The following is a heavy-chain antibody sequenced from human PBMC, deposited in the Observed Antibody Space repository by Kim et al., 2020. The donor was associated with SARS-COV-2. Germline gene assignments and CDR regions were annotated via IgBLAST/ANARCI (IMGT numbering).Heavy chain of an antibody. D-gene: IGHD6-13*01. V-gene: IGHV3-9*01. CDR1: GFTFGDYA. CDR2: ISWNGGST. CDR3: AKDAGSSWWYFDV. J-gene: IGHJ2*01. Sequence: GGSLRLSCSASGFTFGDYAMHWVRQAPGKGLEWVSAISWNGGSTYYADSVKGRFTISRDNSKNLLYLQMNSLRAEDTALYYCAKDAGSSWWYFDVWGPGTLVTVSS.